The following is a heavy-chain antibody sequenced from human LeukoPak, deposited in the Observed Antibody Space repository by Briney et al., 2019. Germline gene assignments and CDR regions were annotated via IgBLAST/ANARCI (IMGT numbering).Heavy chain of an antibody. CDR2: IFHGGSS. D-gene: IGHD2-15*01. V-gene: IGHV4-30-2*01. Sequence: SETLSLTCDVYGGSVSSADYSWSWIRQPPGKGLEWIGFIFHGGSSYYNPSLKSRVTISIDRSKNQFSLELNSVTAADTAVYYCARGFDDYYAASGATWVYFDYWGQGSLVTVS. J-gene: IGHJ4*02. CDR3: ARGFDDYYAASGATWVYFDY. CDR1: GGSVSSADYS.